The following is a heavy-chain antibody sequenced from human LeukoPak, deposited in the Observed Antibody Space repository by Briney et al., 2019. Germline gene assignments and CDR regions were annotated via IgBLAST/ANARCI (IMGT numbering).Heavy chain of an antibody. J-gene: IGHJ4*02. V-gene: IGHV4-38-2*02. CDR1: GYSISSGYY. D-gene: IGHD5-24*01. CDR3: ARDNARALFDY. CDR2: IYHSGST. Sequence: KPSETLSLTCAVSGYSISSGYYWGWIRQPPGKGLEWIGGIYHSGSTYYNPSLKSRVTISVDTSKNQFSLKLSSVTAADTAVYYCARDNARALFDYWGQGTLVTVSS.